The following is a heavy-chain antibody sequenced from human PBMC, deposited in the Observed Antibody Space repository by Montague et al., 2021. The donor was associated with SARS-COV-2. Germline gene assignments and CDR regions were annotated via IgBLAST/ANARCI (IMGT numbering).Heavy chain of an antibody. D-gene: IGHD3-22*01. CDR3: ARATLGITMIVVVVTAIDYYFDY. CDR2: IHHSEST. V-gene: IGHV4-34*01. J-gene: IGHJ4*02. CDR1: GGSFSGYY. Sequence: SETLSLTCAVYGGSFSGYYWSWIRQPPGKGLEWIGEIHHSESTNYNPSLKSRVTISVDTSKNQFSLKLSSVTAADTAVYYCARATLGITMIVVVVTAIDYYFDYWGQGNLVTVSS.